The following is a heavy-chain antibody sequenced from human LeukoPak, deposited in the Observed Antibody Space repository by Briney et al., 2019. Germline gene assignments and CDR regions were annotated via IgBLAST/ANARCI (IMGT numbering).Heavy chain of an antibody. CDR2: ISAYNGNT. V-gene: IGHV1-18*01. Sequence: ASVKVTCKASDYTFTNYGISWVRQAPGQGLEWMGWISAYNGNTNYAQKLQGRVTMTTDTSTSTAYMELRSLRSDDTAVYYCARNLDSYGTYYFDYWGQGTLVTVSS. D-gene: IGHD5-18*01. CDR1: DYTFTNYG. J-gene: IGHJ4*02. CDR3: ARNLDSYGTYYFDY.